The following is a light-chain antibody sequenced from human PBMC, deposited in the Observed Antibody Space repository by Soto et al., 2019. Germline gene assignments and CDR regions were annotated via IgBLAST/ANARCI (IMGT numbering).Light chain of an antibody. CDR2: GAS. CDR3: QQYNNWPPLT. Sequence: EIVLTQSPATLSLSPGERATLSCRASQSVGRDFVAWYQQKPGQAPRFLIYGASTRATGIPARFSGSGSGTEFTLTISSLQSEDFAVYYCQQYNNWPPLTFGGGTKVEIK. V-gene: IGKV3-15*01. J-gene: IGKJ4*01. CDR1: QSVGRD.